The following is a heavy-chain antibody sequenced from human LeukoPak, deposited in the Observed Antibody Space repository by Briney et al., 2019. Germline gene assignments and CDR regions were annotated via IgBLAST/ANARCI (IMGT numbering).Heavy chain of an antibody. Sequence: GRSLRLSCAASGFTFSSYWMHWVRQAPGKGLVWVSRINSDGRSTSYADSVKGRFTISRDSAKNTLSLQMNSLRAEDTAVYYCARVTIFGVVATFDYWGQGTLVTVSS. J-gene: IGHJ4*02. V-gene: IGHV3-74*01. CDR2: INSDGRST. CDR1: GFTFSSYW. CDR3: ARVTIFGVVATFDY. D-gene: IGHD3-3*01.